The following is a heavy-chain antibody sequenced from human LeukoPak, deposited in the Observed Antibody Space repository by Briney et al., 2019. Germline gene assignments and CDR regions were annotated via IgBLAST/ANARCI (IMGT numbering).Heavy chain of an antibody. Sequence: GGSLRLSCAASGFTFSSFDMNWVRQAPGKGLEWLANIKEDGSDKYYVDSVKGRFTISRDNAKNSLYLQMNNLRVEDTAVYYCARAGYTSGYDYWGQGTLVTVSS. CDR3: ARAGYTSGYDY. J-gene: IGHJ4*02. CDR1: GFTFSSFD. CDR2: IKEDGSDK. V-gene: IGHV3-7*01. D-gene: IGHD6-19*01.